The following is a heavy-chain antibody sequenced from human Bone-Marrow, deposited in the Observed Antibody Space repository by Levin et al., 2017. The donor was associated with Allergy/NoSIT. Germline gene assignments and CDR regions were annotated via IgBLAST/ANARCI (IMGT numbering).Heavy chain of an antibody. CDR2: IYPRDSDT. J-gene: IGHJ4*02. CDR1: GYSFTTYW. D-gene: IGHD4-17*01. CDR3: ARIMEATVTTTLDY. Sequence: GESLKISCKGSGYSFTTYWIAWVRQMPGKGLDWMGIIYPRDSDTRYSPSFQGQVTISADKSISTAYVQWSSLRASDAAIYYCARIMEATVTTTLDYWGQGTLVTVSS. V-gene: IGHV5-51*01.